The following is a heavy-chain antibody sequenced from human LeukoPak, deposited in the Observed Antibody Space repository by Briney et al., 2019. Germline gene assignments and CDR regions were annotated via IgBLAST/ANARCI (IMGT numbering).Heavy chain of an antibody. J-gene: IGHJ5*02. D-gene: IGHD3-10*01. V-gene: IGHV3-30*02. CDR1: GFTFSSFC. Sequence: GGAPRLSCAASGFTFSSFCMDWVPHGPGKGLGGGGFIRYDGSNKYYADSVKGRFTISRDNSKNTLYLQMNSLRAEDTAVYYCAKDAYGSGDDNWFDPWGQGTLVIVSS. CDR3: AKDAYGSGDDNWFDP. CDR2: IRYDGSNK.